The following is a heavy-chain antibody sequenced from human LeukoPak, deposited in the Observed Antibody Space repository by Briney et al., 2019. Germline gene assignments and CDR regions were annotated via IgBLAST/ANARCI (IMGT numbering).Heavy chain of an antibody. CDR2: IYTSGST. D-gene: IGHD6-13*01. V-gene: IGHV4-61*02. Sequence: SETLSLTCTVYGGSISSNSYYWSWIRQPAGKGLEWIGRIYTSGSTNYNPSLKSRVSISVDTSKSQFSLNLSSVTAADTAVYYCARSWAGFDYWGQGTLVTVSS. J-gene: IGHJ4*02. CDR1: GGSISSNSYY. CDR3: ARSWAGFDY.